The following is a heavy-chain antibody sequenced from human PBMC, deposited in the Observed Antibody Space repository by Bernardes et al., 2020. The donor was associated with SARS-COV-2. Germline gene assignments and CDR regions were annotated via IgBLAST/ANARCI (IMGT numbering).Heavy chain of an antibody. V-gene: IGHV3-23*01. J-gene: IGHJ6*02. CDR2: ISPSGSKT. CDR3: AKDYGTSSEAVLGFYYGIDV. Sequence: GGSLRLSCAASDFTFNNYAMNWVRQAPGRGLEWVSSISPSGSKTDYADSVKGRVTISRDNSKNTLYLQMNSLRADDTAIYYCAKDYGTSSEAVLGFYYGIDVWGQGTTVTVSS. D-gene: IGHD6-6*01. CDR1: DFTFNNYA.